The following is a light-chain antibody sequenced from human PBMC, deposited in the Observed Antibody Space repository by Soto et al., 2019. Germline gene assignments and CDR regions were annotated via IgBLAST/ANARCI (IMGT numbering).Light chain of an antibody. CDR1: SSDVGGYNF. CDR2: EVS. CDR3: SSYAGSNNWV. J-gene: IGLJ3*02. Sequence: QSALTQPPSASGSPGQSVTISWTGTSSDVGGYNFVSWYQQHPGKAPKLMIYEVSKRPSGVPDRFSGSKSGNTASLTVSGLQAEDEADYYCSSYAGSNNWVFGGGTNLTVL. V-gene: IGLV2-8*01.